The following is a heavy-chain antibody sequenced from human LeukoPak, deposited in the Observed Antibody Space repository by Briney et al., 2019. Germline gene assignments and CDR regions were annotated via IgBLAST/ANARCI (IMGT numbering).Heavy chain of an antibody. V-gene: IGHV3-21*01. CDR1: GFTFSSYS. CDR2: ISSSSSYI. Sequence: GGSLRLSCAASGFTFSSYSMNWVRQAPGKGLEWVSSISSSSSYIYYADSVKGRFTISRDNAKNSLYLQMNSLRAEDTAVYYCARANLHSQYYFDYWGQGTLVTVSS. CDR3: ARANLHSQYYFDY. D-gene: IGHD2-15*01. J-gene: IGHJ4*02.